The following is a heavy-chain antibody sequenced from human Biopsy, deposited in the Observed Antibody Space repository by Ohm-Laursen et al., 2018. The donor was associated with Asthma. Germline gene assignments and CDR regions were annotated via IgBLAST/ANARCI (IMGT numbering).Heavy chain of an antibody. Sequence: GSLRLSCAASGFTLSDYYMTWVRQAPGKGLEWVSSISSSGSTTYPAESVKGRFTISRDNAQKSLFLQMGSLRAEDTAIYYCARVFESSEWGPFYHFGLDVWGQGTTVAVSS. CDR3: ARVFESSEWGPFYHFGLDV. CDR1: GFTLSDYY. J-gene: IGHJ6*02. D-gene: IGHD6-25*01. V-gene: IGHV3-11*01. CDR2: ISSSGSTT.